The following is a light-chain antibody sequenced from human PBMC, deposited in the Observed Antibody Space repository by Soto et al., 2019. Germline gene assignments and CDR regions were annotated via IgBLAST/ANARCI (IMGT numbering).Light chain of an antibody. V-gene: IGLV2-14*01. CDR1: SSDVGGYNY. CDR3: CSYTSSSTYV. Sequence: QSALTQPASVSGSPGQSITTSCTGTSSDVGGYNYVSWYQQHPGKAPKLMIFDVNNRPSGVSNRFSGSKSGNTASLTISGLQAEDEADYYCCSYTSSSTYVFGTGTKVTVL. J-gene: IGLJ1*01. CDR2: DVN.